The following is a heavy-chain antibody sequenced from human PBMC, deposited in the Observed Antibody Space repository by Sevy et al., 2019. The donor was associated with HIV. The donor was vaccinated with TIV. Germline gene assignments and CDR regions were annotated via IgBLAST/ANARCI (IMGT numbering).Heavy chain of an antibody. Sequence: GGSLRLSCAASGFTFSNYGMRWVRQAPGKGLEWVSGISGSGSHTYYADSVKGRFTISRDNSRNTLYLQMNSLRAEDTAIYYCAKKGGIIGGRDYFDYWGQGTLVTVSS. J-gene: IGHJ4*02. CDR1: GFTFSNYG. CDR3: AKKGGIIGGRDYFDY. V-gene: IGHV3-23*01. D-gene: IGHD2-15*01. CDR2: ISGSGSHT.